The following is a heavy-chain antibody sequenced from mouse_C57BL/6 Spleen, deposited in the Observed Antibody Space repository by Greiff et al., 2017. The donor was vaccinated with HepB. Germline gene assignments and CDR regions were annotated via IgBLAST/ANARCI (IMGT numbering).Heavy chain of an antibody. V-gene: IGHV1-61*01. CDR1: GYTFTSYW. CDR3: ARGFYYYGSGDAMDY. Sequence: VQLQQPGAELVRPGSSVKLSCKASGYTFTSYWMDWVKQRPGQGLEWIGNIYPSDSETHYNQKFKDKATLTVDKSSSTAYMQLSSLTSEDSAVYYCARGFYYYGSGDAMDYWGQGTSVTVSS. CDR2: IYPSDSET. D-gene: IGHD1-1*01. J-gene: IGHJ4*01.